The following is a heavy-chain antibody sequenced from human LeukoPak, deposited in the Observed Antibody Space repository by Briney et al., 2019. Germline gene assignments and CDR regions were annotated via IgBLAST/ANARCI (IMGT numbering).Heavy chain of an antibody. CDR1: GGSISSYY. CDR3: ARASSSGSYEYYFDY. CDR2: IYYSGST. V-gene: IGHV4-59*01. D-gene: IGHD3-10*01. J-gene: IGHJ4*02. Sequence: SETLSLTCTVSGGSISSYYWSWIRQPPGKGLEWIGYIYYSGSTNYNPSLKSRVTISVDTSKNQFSLKLSSVTAADTAVYYCARASSSGSYEYYFDYWGQGTLVTVSS.